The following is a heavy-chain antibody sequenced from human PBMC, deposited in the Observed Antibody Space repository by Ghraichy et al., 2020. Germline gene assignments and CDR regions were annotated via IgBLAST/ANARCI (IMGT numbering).Heavy chain of an antibody. V-gene: IGHV4-39*01. Sequence: SETLSLTCTVSGGSISSSSYYWGWIRQPPGKGLEWIGSIYYSGSTYYNPSLKSRVNISVDTSKNQLPLKLSSVTAADTAVYYCAKSIWGSRGPFDIWGQGTMVTVSS. CDR3: AKSIWGSRGPFDI. D-gene: IGHD7-27*01. J-gene: IGHJ3*02. CDR2: IYYSGST. CDR1: GGSISSSSYY.